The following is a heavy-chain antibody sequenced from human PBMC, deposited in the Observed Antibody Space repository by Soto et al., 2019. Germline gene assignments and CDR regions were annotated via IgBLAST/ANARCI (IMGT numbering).Heavy chain of an antibody. J-gene: IGHJ4*02. CDR2: VNPIVSMS. V-gene: IGHV1-69*02. CDR3: ASSYGSGYRAFDY. D-gene: IGHD3-10*01. Sequence: QVQLVQSGAEVKRPGSSVKVSCKASGDTFNFYSLNWVRQAPGLGLEWMGRVNPIVSMSNYAQKFQGRVTMTADKSTSTAYMELSSLRSEDTAIYYCASSYGSGYRAFDYWGQGALVTVS. CDR1: GDTFNFYS.